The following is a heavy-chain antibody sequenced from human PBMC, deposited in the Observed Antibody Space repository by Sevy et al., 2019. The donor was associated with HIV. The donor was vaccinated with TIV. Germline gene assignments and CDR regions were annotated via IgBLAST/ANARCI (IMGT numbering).Heavy chain of an antibody. Sequence: GGSLRLSCAASGFTFSSYLMHWVRQAPGKGLVWVSRINRDGSSTSYADSVKGRFTISRDNAKNTLYLQMNSLRAEDTAVYYCARVGGEYCSGGSCYPYYFDYWGQGTLVTVSS. CDR1: GFTFSSYL. J-gene: IGHJ4*02. V-gene: IGHV3-74*01. CDR2: INRDGSST. CDR3: ARVGGEYCSGGSCYPYYFDY. D-gene: IGHD2-15*01.